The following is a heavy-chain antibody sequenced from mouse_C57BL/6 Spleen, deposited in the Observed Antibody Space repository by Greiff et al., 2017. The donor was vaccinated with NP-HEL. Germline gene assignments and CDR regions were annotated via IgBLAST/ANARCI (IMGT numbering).Heavy chain of an antibody. CDR1: GYAFSSSW. D-gene: IGHD1-1*02. CDR3: ARSDGGRGGKDY. V-gene: IGHV1-82*01. CDR2: IYPGDGDT. J-gene: IGHJ2*01. Sequence: QVQLQQSGPELVKPGASVKISCKASGYAFSSSWLNWVKQRPGQGLEWIGRIYPGDGDTNYNGTFKGKATLTADKSSSTAYMQRSSLTSEDSAVYFCARSDGGRGGKDYWGQGTTLTVSS.